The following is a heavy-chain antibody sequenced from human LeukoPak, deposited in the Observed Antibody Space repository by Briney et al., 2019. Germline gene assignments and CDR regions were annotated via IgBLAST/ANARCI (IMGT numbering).Heavy chain of an antibody. CDR1: GFTFSNYN. D-gene: IGHD3-9*01. CDR2: ITTSSTTT. CDR3: ARDHLAYYDILTGYYPTPHY. J-gene: IGHJ4*02. V-gene: IGHV3-48*04. Sequence: QTGGSLRLSCAASGFTFSNYNMNWVRQAPGKGLEWVSYITTSSTTTYYADSVKGRFTISRDNAKNSLYLQMNSLRAEDTAVYYCARDHLAYYDILTGYYPTPHYWGQGTLVTVSS.